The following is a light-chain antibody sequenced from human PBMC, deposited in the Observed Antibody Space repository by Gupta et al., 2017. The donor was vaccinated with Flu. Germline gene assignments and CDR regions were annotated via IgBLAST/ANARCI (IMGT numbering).Light chain of an antibody. CDR3: QQECSSPRT. V-gene: IGKV3D-20*01. J-gene: IGKJ1*01. Sequence: ETVFTESPCTLALAPGERATPSCGARQSVGSSYLAWYQQKPGQAPRLLIYDASSRANGIPDRFSGSGSGTEFTLTISRLEPEDFAVYYCQQECSSPRTFGQGTKVEIK. CDR2: DAS. CDR1: QSVGSSY.